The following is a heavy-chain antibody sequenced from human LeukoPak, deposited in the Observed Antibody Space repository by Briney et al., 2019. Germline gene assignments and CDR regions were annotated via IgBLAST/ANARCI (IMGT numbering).Heavy chain of an antibody. CDR2: IYYSGST. CDR3: ARLMDPDYYDSSGYLI. Sequence: SETLSLTCTVSGGSISSSSYYWGWIRQPPGKGLEWIGSIYYSGSTYYNPSLKSRVTISVDTSKNQFSLKLSSATAADTAVYYCARLMDPDYYDSSGYLIWGQGTLVTVSS. D-gene: IGHD3-22*01. J-gene: IGHJ4*02. V-gene: IGHV4-39*01. CDR1: GGSISSSSYY.